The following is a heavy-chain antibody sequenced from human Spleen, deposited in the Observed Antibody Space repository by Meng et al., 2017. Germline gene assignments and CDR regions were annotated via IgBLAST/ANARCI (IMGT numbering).Heavy chain of an antibody. Sequence: ESLKISCAVYGGSFSGYYWSWIRQPPGKGLEWIGEINHSGSTNYNPSLKSRVTISVDTSKNQVSLTLSSVTAADTAVYYCATLKYGLGTPRADNWGQGTLVTVSS. CDR1: GGSFSGYY. V-gene: IGHV4-34*01. CDR2: INHSGST. CDR3: ATLKYGLGTPRADN. J-gene: IGHJ4*01. D-gene: IGHD3-10*01.